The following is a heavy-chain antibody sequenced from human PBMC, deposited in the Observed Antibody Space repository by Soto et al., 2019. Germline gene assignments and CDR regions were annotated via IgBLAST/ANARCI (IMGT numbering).Heavy chain of an antibody. CDR1: GFTFSSYA. CDR2: ISGSGGST. D-gene: IGHD2-21*02. Sequence: GGSLRLSCAASGFTFSSYAMSWVRQAPGKGLEWVSAISGSGGSTYYADSVKGRFTISRDNSKNTLYLQMNSLRAEDTAVYYCAKDDVMVVTATADAFDIWGQGTMVTVSS. V-gene: IGHV3-23*01. CDR3: AKDDVMVVTATADAFDI. J-gene: IGHJ3*02.